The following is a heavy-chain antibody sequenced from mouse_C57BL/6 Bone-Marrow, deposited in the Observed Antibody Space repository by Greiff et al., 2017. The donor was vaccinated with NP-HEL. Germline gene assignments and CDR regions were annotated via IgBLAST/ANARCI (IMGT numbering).Heavy chain of an antibody. D-gene: IGHD1-1*01. CDR2: ISSGGDYI. J-gene: IGHJ2*01. V-gene: IGHV5-9-1*02. CDR3: TRGYYYGSSIFDY. Sequence: EVKLVESGEGLVKPGGSLKLSCAASGFTFSSYAMSWVRQTPEKRLEWVAYISSGGDYIYYADTVKGRFTISRDNARNTLYLQMSSLKSEDTAMYYCTRGYYYGSSIFDYWGQGTTLTVSS. CDR1: GFTFSSYA.